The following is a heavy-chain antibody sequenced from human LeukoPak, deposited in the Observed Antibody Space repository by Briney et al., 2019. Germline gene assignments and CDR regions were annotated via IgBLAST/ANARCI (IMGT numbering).Heavy chain of an antibody. CDR2: IYTSGST. CDR3: ARDTISGHFDD. Sequence: SETLSLTCTVSDGSLSSYYWSWIRQPAGKGLEWIGRIYTSGSTSYNPSLKSRVTMSVDTSKKQFSLKLSSVTAADTAVYYCARDTISGHFDDWGQGTLVTVSS. CDR1: DGSLSSYY. D-gene: IGHD6-25*01. J-gene: IGHJ4*02. V-gene: IGHV4-4*07.